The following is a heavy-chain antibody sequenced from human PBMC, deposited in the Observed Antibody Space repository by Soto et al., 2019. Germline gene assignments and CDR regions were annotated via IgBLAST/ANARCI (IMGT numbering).Heavy chain of an antibody. V-gene: IGHV1-69*12. CDR1: GGTFSSYA. Sequence: QVQLVQSGAEVKKPGSSVKVSCKASGGTFSSYAISWVRQAPGQGLEWLGGIIPIFGTANYAQKFQGRVTITAAASTSTAYMELSSLRSEDPAVYYCARDRDTAMPLDLWGRGTLVTVSS. J-gene: IGHJ2*01. D-gene: IGHD5-18*01. CDR2: IIPIFGTA. CDR3: ARDRDTAMPLDL.